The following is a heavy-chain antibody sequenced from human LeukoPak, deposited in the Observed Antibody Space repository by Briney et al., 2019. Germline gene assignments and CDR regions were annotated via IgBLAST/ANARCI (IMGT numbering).Heavy chain of an antibody. D-gene: IGHD6-25*01. CDR3: AGGSGYDSVPNF. CDR1: GGSISSQY. Sequence: SETLSLTCTVSGGSISSQYWSWIRQPPGEGLEWIGYMYYSGTTKYNPPLKSRVTFSLDTSKNHFSLKLRSVTAADTAVYYCAGGSGYDSVPNFWGQGTLVTVSS. J-gene: IGHJ4*02. V-gene: IGHV4-59*11. CDR2: MYYSGTT.